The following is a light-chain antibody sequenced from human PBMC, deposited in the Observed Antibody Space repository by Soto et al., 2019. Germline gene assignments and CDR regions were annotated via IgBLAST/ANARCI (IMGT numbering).Light chain of an antibody. V-gene: IGKV3-11*01. CDR1: ESISRY. Sequence: EVVLTQSPATLSLSPGESAALSCRASESISRYIAWYQQSPGQAPRLLIYDVSKRATGIPDRFSGSGSGTDFTLSISRLEPEDFAVYYCQQFSSYPLTFGGGTKVDIK. J-gene: IGKJ4*01. CDR3: QQFSSYPLT. CDR2: DVS.